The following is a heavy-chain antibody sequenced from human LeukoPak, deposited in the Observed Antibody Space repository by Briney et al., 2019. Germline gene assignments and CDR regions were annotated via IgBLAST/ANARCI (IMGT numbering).Heavy chain of an antibody. J-gene: IGHJ1*01. CDR3: AKGGGGAKARYQH. CDR2: ISGSGGST. Sequence: GGSLRLSCAASGFTFSSYAMSWVRQAPGKGLEWVSAISGSGGSTYYADSVKGRFTISRDNSKNTLYLQMNSLRAEDTAVYYWAKGGGGAKARYQHWGQGTLVTVSS. CDR1: GFTFSSYA. D-gene: IGHD3-16*01. V-gene: IGHV3-23*01.